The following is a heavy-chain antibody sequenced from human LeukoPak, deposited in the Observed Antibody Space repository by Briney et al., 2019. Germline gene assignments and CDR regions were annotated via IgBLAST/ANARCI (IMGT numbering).Heavy chain of an antibody. CDR3: AKGMYSSGRYYYYYMDV. CDR1: GFTFSSYG. Sequence: GGTLRLSCAASGFTFSSYGMSWVRQAPGKGLEWVSAISGSGGSTYYADSVKGRFTISRDNSKNTLYLQMNSLRAEDTAVYYCAKGMYSSGRYYYYYMDVWGKGTTVTVSS. D-gene: IGHD6-19*01. V-gene: IGHV3-23*01. J-gene: IGHJ6*03. CDR2: ISGSGGST.